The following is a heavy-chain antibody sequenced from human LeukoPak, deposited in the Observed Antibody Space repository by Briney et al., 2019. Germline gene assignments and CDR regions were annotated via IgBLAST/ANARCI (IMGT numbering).Heavy chain of an antibody. Sequence: GGSLRLSCAASGFTFSSYSMNWVRQAPGKGLEWVSSISSSSSYIYYADSVKGRFTISRDNAKNSLYLQMNSLRAEGTAVYYCARGGAAITSAFDIWGQGTMVTVSS. V-gene: IGHV3-21*01. D-gene: IGHD2-2*01. CDR1: GFTFSSYS. J-gene: IGHJ3*02. CDR3: ARGGAAITSAFDI. CDR2: ISSSSSYI.